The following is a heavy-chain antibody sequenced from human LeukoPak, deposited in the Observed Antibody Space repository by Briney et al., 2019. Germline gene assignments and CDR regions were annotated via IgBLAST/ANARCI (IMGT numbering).Heavy chain of an antibody. CDR3: ARSDYYDSSGYYYGPHAFDI. J-gene: IGHJ3*02. Sequence: GGSLRLSCAASGFTVSSNYMSWVRQAPGKGLEWVSVIYSGGSTYYADSVKGRFTISRHNSKNTLYLQMNSLRAEDTAVYHCARSDYYDSSGYYYGPHAFDIWGQGTMVTVSS. CDR1: GFTVSSNY. V-gene: IGHV3-53*04. D-gene: IGHD3-22*01. CDR2: IYSGGST.